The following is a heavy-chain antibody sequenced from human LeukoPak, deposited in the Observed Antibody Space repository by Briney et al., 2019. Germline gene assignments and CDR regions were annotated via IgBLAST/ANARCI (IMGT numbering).Heavy chain of an antibody. J-gene: IGHJ4*02. CDR1: GGTFKSYA. V-gene: IGHV1-69*01. Sequence: ASVNVSCRASGGTFKSYAMSWVRQAPGQGLEWMGGTIPIFGTANYAQKFQGRVTITADESTSTAYMELSSLRSEDTAVYYCARSPSVVPAAGFDYWGQGTLVTVSS. CDR2: TIPIFGTA. D-gene: IGHD2-2*01. CDR3: ARSPSVVPAAGFDY.